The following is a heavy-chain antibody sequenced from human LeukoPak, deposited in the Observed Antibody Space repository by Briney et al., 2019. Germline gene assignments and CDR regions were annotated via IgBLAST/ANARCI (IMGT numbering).Heavy chain of an antibody. V-gene: IGHV1-46*01. D-gene: IGHD2-2*01. J-gene: IGHJ5*02. Sequence: ASVKVSCKASGYTFTSYYMHWVRQAPGQGLEWMGIINPSGGSTSYAQKFQGRVTVTRDTSTSTVYMELSSLRSEDTAVYYCARGGEYCSSTSCSFNWFDPWGQGTLVTVSS. CDR2: INPSGGST. CDR1: GYTFTSYY. CDR3: ARGGEYCSSTSCSFNWFDP.